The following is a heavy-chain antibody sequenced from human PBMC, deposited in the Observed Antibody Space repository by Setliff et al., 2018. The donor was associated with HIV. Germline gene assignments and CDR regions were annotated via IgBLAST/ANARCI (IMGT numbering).Heavy chain of an antibody. CDR2: ISPYNGDT. V-gene: IGHV1-18*01. D-gene: IGHD3-22*01. CDR1: GYTFNTYG. CDR3: ARGVTRDFSVYYRDEYFHY. Sequence: ASVKVSCKASGYTFNTYGISWVRQAPGQWLEWMGWISPYNGDTRFAQKFQGRVTLTTDTSTSTAFMELRTLRSDDTAVYYCARGVTRDFSVYYRDEYFHYWGQGTLVTVSS. J-gene: IGHJ1*01.